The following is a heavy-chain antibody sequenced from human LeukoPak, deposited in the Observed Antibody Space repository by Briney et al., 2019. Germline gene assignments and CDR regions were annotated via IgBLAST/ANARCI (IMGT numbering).Heavy chain of an antibody. CDR1: GYTFTGYY. V-gene: IGHV1-2*04. CDR3: ARDYYGSGSYYNNDYYYYYGMDV. D-gene: IGHD3-10*01. CDR2: INPNSGGT. J-gene: IGHJ6*02. Sequence: ASVTVSCKASGYTFTGYYMHWVRQAPGQGLEWMGWINPNSGGTNYAQKFQGWVTMTRDTSISTAYMELSRLRSDDTAVYYCARDYYGSGSYYNNDYYYYYGMDVWGQGTTVTVSS.